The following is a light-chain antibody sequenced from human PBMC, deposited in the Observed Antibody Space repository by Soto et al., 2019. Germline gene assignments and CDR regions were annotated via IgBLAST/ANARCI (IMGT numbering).Light chain of an antibody. CDR2: AAS. Sequence: DIQRTQSPSAMSSSVVYKFTITCRARQGISNYLAWFQQKPGKVPKRLIYAASTLQSWVPSRFSGSGSGTEFTLTISSLQPDDFATYYCQQYNSYWTLGQGTKVDIK. J-gene: IGKJ1*01. V-gene: IGKV1-17*03. CDR3: QQYNSYWT. CDR1: QGISNY.